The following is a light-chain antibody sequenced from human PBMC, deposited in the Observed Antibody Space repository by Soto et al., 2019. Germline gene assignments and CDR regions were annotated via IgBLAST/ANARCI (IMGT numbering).Light chain of an antibody. Sequence: QSVLMQPPSVSAAPGQRVTISCSGSFSNIGNNYVSWYQQVPGTAPKLLIYESDKRPSGVPDRFSGSKSGTSATLGITGLQTGDEADYYCGTWDSSLSGYVVFGGGTKLTVL. J-gene: IGLJ2*01. CDR2: ESD. V-gene: IGLV1-51*02. CDR1: FSNIGNNY. CDR3: GTWDSSLSGYVV.